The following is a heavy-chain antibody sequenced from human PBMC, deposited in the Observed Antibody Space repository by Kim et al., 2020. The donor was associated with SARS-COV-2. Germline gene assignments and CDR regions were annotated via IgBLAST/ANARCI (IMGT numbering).Heavy chain of an antibody. D-gene: IGHD3-9*01. Sequence: GGSLRLSCAASGFTFSNAWMSWVRQAPGKGLEWVGRIKSKTDGGTTDYAAPVKGRFTISRDDSKNTLYLQMNSLKTEDTAVYYCTTEPIGEGYDILTGYYPLIVLDYWGQGTLVTVSS. CDR3: TTEPIGEGYDILTGYYPLIVLDY. CDR1: GFTFSNAW. CDR2: IKSKTDGGTT. V-gene: IGHV3-15*01. J-gene: IGHJ4*02.